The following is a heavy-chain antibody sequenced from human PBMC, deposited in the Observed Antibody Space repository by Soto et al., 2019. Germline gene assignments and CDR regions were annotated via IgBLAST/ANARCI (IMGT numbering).Heavy chain of an antibody. CDR2: ISYDGSNK. D-gene: IGHD5-18*01. CDR1: GFTFSSYG. J-gene: IGHJ4*02. V-gene: IGHV3-30*18. Sequence: QVQLVESGGGVVQPGRSLRLSCAASGFTFSSYGIHWVRQAPGKGLEWVAVISYDGSNKYYADSVKGRFTISRDNSKNTLYLQMNSLRAEDTAVYYCAKGGYSYLAHFDYWGQGTLVTVSS. CDR3: AKGGYSYLAHFDY.